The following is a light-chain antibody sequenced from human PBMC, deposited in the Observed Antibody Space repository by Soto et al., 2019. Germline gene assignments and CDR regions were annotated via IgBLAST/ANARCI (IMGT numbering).Light chain of an antibody. Sequence: EIVMTQSPATLSVPPGERATLSCRASQSVGTKLAWYQQKPGQAPRLLIYGASTRATGIPARFSGSGSGTEFTLTISSLQSEDFAVYYCQQYNDRPPLTFGGGTKVDIK. CDR1: QSVGTK. V-gene: IGKV3-15*01. CDR3: QQYNDRPPLT. CDR2: GAS. J-gene: IGKJ4*01.